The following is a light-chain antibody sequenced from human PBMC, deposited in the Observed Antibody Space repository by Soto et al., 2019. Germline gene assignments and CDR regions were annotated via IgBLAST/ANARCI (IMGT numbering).Light chain of an antibody. Sequence: DIVMTQSPDSLAVSLGERATINCKSSQSVLFSPNNKNYLAWYQQKPVQPPKLLIYWSSTRESGVPDRFSGSGSRTDFPLTISSLQAEDVALYYCQQYHSAPQTFGKGTKVEIK. CDR1: QSVLFSPNNKNY. V-gene: IGKV4-1*01. CDR2: WSS. J-gene: IGKJ1*01. CDR3: QQYHSAPQT.